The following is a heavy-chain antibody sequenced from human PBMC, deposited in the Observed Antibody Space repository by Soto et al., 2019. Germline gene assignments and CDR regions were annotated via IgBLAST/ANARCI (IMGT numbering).Heavy chain of an antibody. V-gene: IGHV2-70*01. Sequence: SGPTLVNPTQTLTLTCTFSGFSLSTSGMCVSWIRQPPGKALEWLALIDWDDDKYYSTSLKTRLTISKDTSKNQVVLTMTNMDPVDTATYYCARIHIAAAGTRSYFDYWGQGTLVTVSS. CDR2: IDWDDDK. D-gene: IGHD6-13*01. J-gene: IGHJ4*02. CDR3: ARIHIAAAGTRSYFDY. CDR1: GFSLSTSGMC.